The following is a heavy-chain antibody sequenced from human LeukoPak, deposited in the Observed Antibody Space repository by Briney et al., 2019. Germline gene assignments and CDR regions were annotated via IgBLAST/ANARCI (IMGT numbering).Heavy chain of an antibody. J-gene: IGHJ4*02. CDR1: RFSFRSYW. Sequence: PGGSLRLSCEASRFSFRSYWMNWVRQAPGKGLEWVANIKEDGGEKYYVDSVNGRFTISRDNGKNPLYLQMNSLRAEDTAVYYCAKNRWYFDCWGQGTLVTVSS. D-gene: IGHD3-16*02. CDR3: AKNRWYFDC. V-gene: IGHV3-7*05. CDR2: IKEDGGEK.